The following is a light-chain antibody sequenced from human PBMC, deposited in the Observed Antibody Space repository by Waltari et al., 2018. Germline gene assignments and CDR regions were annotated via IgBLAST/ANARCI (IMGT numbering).Light chain of an antibody. V-gene: IGKV3-11*01. CDR1: QSVTSY. CDR2: DAS. J-gene: IGKJ3*01. CDR3: QQKFT. Sequence: EIVLTQSPATLSLSPGERATLSCRASQSVTSYLRWNQQKPGQPPRLLIHDASNRATGIPARFSGSGSGTDFTLTISSLEHEDFAVYYCQQKFTFGPGTKVDIK.